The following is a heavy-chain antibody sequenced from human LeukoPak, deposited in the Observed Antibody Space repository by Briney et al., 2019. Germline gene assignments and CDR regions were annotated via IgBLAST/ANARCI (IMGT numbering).Heavy chain of an antibody. CDR1: GYTFSSYG. CDR3: ARVSLMVYAIDY. J-gene: IGHJ4*02. CDR2: IWYDGSNK. V-gene: IGHV3-33*01. D-gene: IGHD2-8*01. Sequence: PGGSLRLSCAASGYTFSSYGMHWVRQAPGKGLEWVAVIWYDGSNKYYADSVKGRFTISRDNSKNTLYLQMNSLRAEDTAVYYCARVSLMVYAIDYWGQGTLVTVSS.